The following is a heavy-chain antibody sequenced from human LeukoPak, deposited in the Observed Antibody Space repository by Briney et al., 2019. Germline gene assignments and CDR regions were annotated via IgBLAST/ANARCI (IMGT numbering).Heavy chain of an antibody. CDR3: ARALAVAGTDYYYGMDV. J-gene: IGHJ6*02. Sequence: ASVKVSCKASGYTFTSYGISWVRQAPGQGLEWMGWISAYNGNTNYAQKLQGRVTMTTDTSTSTAYMELRSLRSDDTAVYYCARALAVAGTDYYYGMDVWGQGTTVTVSS. CDR2: ISAYNGNT. D-gene: IGHD6-19*01. V-gene: IGHV1-18*01. CDR1: GYTFTSYG.